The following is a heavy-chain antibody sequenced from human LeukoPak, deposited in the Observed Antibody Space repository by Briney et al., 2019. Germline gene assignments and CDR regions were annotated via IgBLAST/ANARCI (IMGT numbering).Heavy chain of an antibody. CDR3: ARNSGELGA. J-gene: IGHJ5*02. CDR1: GFTVSNNY. Sequence: GGSLRLSCAASGFTVSNNYMSWVRRAAGKGLEWVSLIYSGGGTYYADSVKGRFTISRDNSKNTLYPQMNSLRAEGTAVYYCARNSGELGAWGQGTLVTVSS. D-gene: IGHD2-21*01. CDR2: IYSGGGT. V-gene: IGHV3-53*01.